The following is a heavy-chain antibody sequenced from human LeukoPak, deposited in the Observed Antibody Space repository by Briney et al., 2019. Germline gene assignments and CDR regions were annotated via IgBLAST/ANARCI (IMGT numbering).Heavy chain of an antibody. D-gene: IGHD1-1*01. J-gene: IGHJ3*02. Sequence: VGSLRLSCAASGFTFSDYYRSWIRQAPGKGLEWVSYISSGSGSTIYYADSVKGRFTISRDNAKNSLYLQMNSLRAEDTAVYYCARSWVPPFDIWGLGTMVTVSS. CDR2: ISSGSGSTI. CDR3: ARSWVPPFDI. V-gene: IGHV3-11*04. CDR1: GFTFSDYY.